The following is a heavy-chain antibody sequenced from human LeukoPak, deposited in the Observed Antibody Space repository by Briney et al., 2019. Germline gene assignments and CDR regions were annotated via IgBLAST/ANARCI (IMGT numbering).Heavy chain of an antibody. J-gene: IGHJ4*02. V-gene: IGHV4-31*03. CDR2: IYYSGST. CDR3: ARVYSYGYVDY. CDR1: GGSISSGGYY. D-gene: IGHD5-18*01. Sequence: PSETLSLTCTVSGGSISSGGYYWSWIRQHPGKGLEWIGYIYYSGSTYYNPSLKSRVTISVDTSKNQFSLKLSSVTAADTAVYYCARVYSYGYVDYWGQGTLVTVSS.